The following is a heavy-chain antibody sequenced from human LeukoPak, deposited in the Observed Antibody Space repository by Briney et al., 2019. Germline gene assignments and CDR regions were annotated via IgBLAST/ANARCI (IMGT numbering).Heavy chain of an antibody. D-gene: IGHD3-10*01. Sequence: SETLSLTCTVDAGSWSGYYCRWICQPPGDGLKWSWKINHSGSTNYNPSLKSRVTISVDTSKNKFSLKLSSVTAADTAVYYCACFTLYGSGSPRFDPWGQGTLVTVSS. J-gene: IGHJ5*02. CDR3: ACFTLYGSGSPRFDP. CDR2: INHSGST. V-gene: IGHV4-34*01. CDR1: AGSWSGYY.